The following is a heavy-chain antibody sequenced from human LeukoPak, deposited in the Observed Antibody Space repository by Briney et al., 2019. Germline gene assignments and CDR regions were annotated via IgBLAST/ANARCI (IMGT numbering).Heavy chain of an antibody. V-gene: IGHV3-48*01. D-gene: IGHD2-2*03. CDR2: ISSSGSTK. J-gene: IGHJ3*02. Sequence: GPLRLSCTASGFTFSNYNMNRVRQAPGKGLEWGSYISSSGSTKNYADSVKGRFTVSRDNAWNSLYLQMNSLRAEDTAVYYCARLMDRARRDAFDIWGQGTMVTVSS. CDR3: ARLMDRARRDAFDI. CDR1: GFTFSNYN.